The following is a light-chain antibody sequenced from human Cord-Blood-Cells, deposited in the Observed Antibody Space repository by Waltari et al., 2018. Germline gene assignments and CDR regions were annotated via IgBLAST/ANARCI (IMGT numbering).Light chain of an antibody. Sequence: QSVLTQPPSVSGAPGQRVTISCTGSSSNIGAGYGVHRYQQLPGTAPKLLIYGNSNRPSGVPDRFSGSKSGTSASLAITGLQAEDEADYYCQSYDSSLSGSVFGGGTKLTVL. CDR2: GNS. V-gene: IGLV1-40*01. CDR1: SSNIGAGYG. J-gene: IGLJ3*02. CDR3: QSYDSSLSGSV.